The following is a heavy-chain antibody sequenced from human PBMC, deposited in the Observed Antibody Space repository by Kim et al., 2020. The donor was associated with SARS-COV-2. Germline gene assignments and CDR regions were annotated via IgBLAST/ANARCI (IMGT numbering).Heavy chain of an antibody. Sequence: SETLSLTCTVSGGSISSYYWSWIRQPPGKGLEWIGYIYYSGSTNYNPSLKSRVTISVDTSKNQFSLKLSSVTAADTAVYYCARGRKKDNWNYVPWFDPWGQGTLVTVSS. CDR2: IYYSGST. V-gene: IGHV4-59*01. CDR3: ARGRKKDNWNYVPWFDP. D-gene: IGHD1-7*01. J-gene: IGHJ5*02. CDR1: GGSISSYY.